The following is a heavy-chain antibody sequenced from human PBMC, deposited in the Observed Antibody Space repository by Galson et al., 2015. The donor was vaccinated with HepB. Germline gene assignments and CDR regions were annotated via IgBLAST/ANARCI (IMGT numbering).Heavy chain of an antibody. J-gene: IGHJ4*02. CDR2: IIPIFGTA. V-gene: IGHV1-69*13. CDR3: AITYYYDSSGYGYFDY. D-gene: IGHD3-22*01. Sequence: SVKVSCKASGGTFSSYAISWVRQAPGQGLEWMGGIIPIFGTANYAQKFQGRVTITADESTSTAFMELSSLRSEDTAVYYCAITYYYDSSGYGYFDYWGQGTLVTVSS. CDR1: GGTFSSYA.